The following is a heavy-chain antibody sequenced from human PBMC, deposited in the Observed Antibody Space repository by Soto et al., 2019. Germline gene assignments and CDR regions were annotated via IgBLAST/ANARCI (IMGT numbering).Heavy chain of an antibody. CDR1: GFTFSSYS. D-gene: IGHD5-18*01. CDR2: ISSSSSYI. J-gene: IGHJ4*02. CDR3: ARVDSYGYGLFDY. V-gene: IGHV3-21*01. Sequence: GGSLRLSCAASGFTFSSYSMNWVRQAPGKGLEWVSSISSSSSYIYYADSVKGRFTISRDNAKNSLYLQMNSLRAEDTAVYYCARVDSYGYGLFDYWGQGTLVTVSS.